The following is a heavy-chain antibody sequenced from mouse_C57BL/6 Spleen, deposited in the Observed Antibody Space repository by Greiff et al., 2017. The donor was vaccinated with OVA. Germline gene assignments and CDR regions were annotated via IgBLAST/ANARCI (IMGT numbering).Heavy chain of an antibody. Sequence: DVQLVASGGGLVKPGGSLKLSCAASGFTFSSYAMSWVRQTPEKRLEWVATISDGGSYTYYPDNVKGRFTISRDNAKNNLYLQMSHLKSEDTAMYYCARDYGEWAWFAYWGQGTLVTVSA. CDR2: ISDGGSYT. J-gene: IGHJ3*01. D-gene: IGHD1-1*01. CDR3: ARDYGEWAWFAY. CDR1: GFTFSSYA. V-gene: IGHV5-4*01.